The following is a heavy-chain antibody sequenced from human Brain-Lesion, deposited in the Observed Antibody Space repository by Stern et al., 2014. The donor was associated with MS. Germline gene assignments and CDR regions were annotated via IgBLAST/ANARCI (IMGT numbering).Heavy chain of an antibody. CDR2: IYYSGNT. D-gene: IGHD2-15*01. Sequence: QLQLQESGPGLVKPSETLSLTCTVAGGSVSSTSYAWAWIRQPPGKGLEWIGTIYYSGNTYYSPSLKSRLTISLNTSKNRFPLQRRFVPAADTAVYYCAGEEDIRYCSGGSCTGNWFDPWGQGTLVTVSS. V-gene: IGHV4-39*01. CDR3: AGEEDIRYCSGGSCTGNWFDP. J-gene: IGHJ5*02. CDR1: GGSVSSTSYA.